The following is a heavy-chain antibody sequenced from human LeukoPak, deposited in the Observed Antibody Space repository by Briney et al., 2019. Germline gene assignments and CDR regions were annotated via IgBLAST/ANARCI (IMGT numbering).Heavy chain of an antibody. J-gene: IGHJ4*02. CDR1: GVTFSSYS. Sequence: PGGSLRLSCAASGVTFSSYSMNWVRQAPGKGLEWVSSISSSSSYIYYADSVKGRFTISRDNAKNSLYLQMNSLRAEDTAVYYCARPLGSSARSDYWGQGTLVTVSS. D-gene: IGHD6-6*01. CDR3: ARPLGSSARSDY. CDR2: ISSSSSYI. V-gene: IGHV3-21*01.